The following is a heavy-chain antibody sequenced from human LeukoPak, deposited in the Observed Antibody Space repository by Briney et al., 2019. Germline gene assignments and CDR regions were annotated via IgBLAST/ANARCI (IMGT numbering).Heavy chain of an antibody. V-gene: IGHV3-23*01. CDR3: AKQYDFWSGYSDK. D-gene: IGHD3-3*01. CDR2: ISGSGGST. J-gene: IGHJ4*02. Sequence: PGGSLRLSCAASGFTFSSYSMNWVRQAPGKGLEWVSSISGSGGSTYYADSVKGRFTISRDNSKNTLDLQMNSLRAEDTAEYYCAKQYDFWSGYSDKWGQGTLVTVSS. CDR1: GFTFSSYS.